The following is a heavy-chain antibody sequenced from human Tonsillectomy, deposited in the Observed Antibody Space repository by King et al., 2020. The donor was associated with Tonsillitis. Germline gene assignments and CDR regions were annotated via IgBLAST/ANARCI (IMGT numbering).Heavy chain of an antibody. CDR2: IRSKIYGGTT. D-gene: IGHD5-24*01. J-gene: IGHJ6*02. Sequence: VQLVESGGGLVQPGRSLRLSCTASGFTFGDYSISWLRQAPGKGLEWVGFIRSKIYGGTTDYGASVKGRFTISRDDSRSMAYLQMNSLTTEDTAGYYCTRDVVEAGTNPIFYYGMEVWGQGTTVTVS. V-gene: IGHV3-49*03. CDR3: TRDVVEAGTNPIFYYGMEV. CDR1: GFTFGDYS.